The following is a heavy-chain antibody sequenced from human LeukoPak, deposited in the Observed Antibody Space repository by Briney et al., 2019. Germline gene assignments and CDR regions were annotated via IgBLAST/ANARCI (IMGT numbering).Heavy chain of an antibody. CDR2: IYYSGST. V-gene: IGHV4-39*01. D-gene: IGHD2/OR15-2a*01. J-gene: IGHJ5*02. CDR3: ARQAEILNWFDP. Sequence: SETLSLTCTVSGGSISSSGYYWGWIRQPPGKGLEWIGSIYYSGSTYYNPSLKSRVTISVDSSKNQFSLKLTSVTAADTAVYYCARQAEILNWFDPWGQGTLVTVSS. CDR1: GGSISSSGYY.